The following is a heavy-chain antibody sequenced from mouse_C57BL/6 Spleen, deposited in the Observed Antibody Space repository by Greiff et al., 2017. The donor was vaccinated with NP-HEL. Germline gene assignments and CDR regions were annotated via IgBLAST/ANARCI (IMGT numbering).Heavy chain of an antibody. CDR2: ISNGGGST. Sequence: EVKVVESGGGLVQPGGSLKLSCAASGFTFSDYYMYWVRQTPEKRLEWVAYISNGGGSTYYPDTVKGGFTISRDNAKNTLYLQMSRLKSEDTAMYYCARLGSPWYFDVWGTGTTVTVSS. J-gene: IGHJ1*03. V-gene: IGHV5-12*01. CDR1: GFTFSDYY. D-gene: IGHD1-1*01. CDR3: ARLGSPWYFDV.